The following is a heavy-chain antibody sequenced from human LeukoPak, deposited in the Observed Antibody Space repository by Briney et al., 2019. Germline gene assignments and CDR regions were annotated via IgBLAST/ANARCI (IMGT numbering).Heavy chain of an antibody. V-gene: IGHV3-30*18. CDR3: AKVRWGSDNALDS. CDR1: GFTLSDYV. D-gene: IGHD3-16*01. Sequence: PGGSLRLSCSASGFTLSDYVMHWVRQAPGKGLEWLAVISHDGSNKHYADSVKGRITISRDNSMNTLYLQMNSLTAEDTAVYYCAKVRWGSDNALDSWGQGTLVTGSS. J-gene: IGHJ4*02. CDR2: ISHDGSNK.